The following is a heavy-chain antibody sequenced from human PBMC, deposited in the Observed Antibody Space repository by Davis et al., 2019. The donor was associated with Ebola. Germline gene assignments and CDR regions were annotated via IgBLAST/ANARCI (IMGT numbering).Heavy chain of an antibody. CDR3: AKLGRSSDYFGRHFDW. CDR1: GYSFSTYW. CDR2: VYPGDSDT. Sequence: GESLKISCTASGYSFSTYWIGWLRQPPGRGLEWMGTVYPGDSDTRYSPSFQGHVTISADTSTNTAYLQWSNLRASDTAIYYCAKLGRSSDYFGRHFDWWGQGTLVTVSS. D-gene: IGHD3-22*01. J-gene: IGHJ4*02. V-gene: IGHV5-51*01.